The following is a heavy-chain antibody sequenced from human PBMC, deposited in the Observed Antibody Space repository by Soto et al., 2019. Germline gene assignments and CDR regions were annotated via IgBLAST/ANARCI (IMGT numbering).Heavy chain of an antibody. CDR3: ARGISSVVAATPGDYYYYGMAV. D-gene: IGHD2-15*01. CDR2: INAGNGNT. CDR1: KCALNGYA. Sequence: MLFYKAWKCALNGYAMHLGRHALGQRLEWMGWINAGNGNTKYSQGFQGRVTITRDTSASTAYMELSSLRSEDTAVYYCARGISSVVAATPGDYYYYGMAVWGQGTTVTVSS. J-gene: IGHJ6*02. V-gene: IGHV1-3*01.